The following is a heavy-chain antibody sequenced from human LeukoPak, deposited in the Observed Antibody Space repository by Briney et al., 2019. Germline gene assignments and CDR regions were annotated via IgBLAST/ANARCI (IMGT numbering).Heavy chain of an antibody. D-gene: IGHD3-22*01. V-gene: IGHV3-53*01. Sequence: PGGSLRLSCAASGFTFSSYAMSWVRQAPGKGLEWVSVIYTGGSTYYADSVKGRFTISRDNSKNTLYLQMNNLRAEDTAVYYCAREKSNSGYILAYWGQGTLVTVSS. J-gene: IGHJ4*02. CDR3: AREKSNSGYILAY. CDR2: IYTGGST. CDR1: GFTFSSYA.